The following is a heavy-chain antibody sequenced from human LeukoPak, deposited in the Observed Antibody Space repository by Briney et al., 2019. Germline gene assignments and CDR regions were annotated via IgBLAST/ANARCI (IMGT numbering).Heavy chain of an antibody. CDR3: AILGYYALNS. CDR1: GGSFSGYY. D-gene: IGHD2-2*01. J-gene: IGHJ4*02. V-gene: IGHV4-34*01. CDR2: IDQSGST. Sequence: SETLSLTCGVYGGSFSGYYWSWVRQSPGKGLEWIGEIDQSGSTNYNPSLKSRVTITIDTSKNQFSLKLNSVTAADTAVYYCAILGYYALNSWGQGTLVTVSS.